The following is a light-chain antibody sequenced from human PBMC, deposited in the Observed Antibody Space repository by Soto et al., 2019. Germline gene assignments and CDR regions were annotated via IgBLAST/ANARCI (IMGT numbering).Light chain of an antibody. V-gene: IGKV3-15*01. CDR1: QSVTYN. Sequence: EVVMTQSPATLSVSPGERATLSCRASQSVTYNLAWYQQKRGQAPRLLVYGASTRATGIPARFSGSGSGTDFTLTISSLQSEDFAVYYCQQYNDWPLTFGGGTKVGIK. CDR3: QQYNDWPLT. CDR2: GAS. J-gene: IGKJ4*01.